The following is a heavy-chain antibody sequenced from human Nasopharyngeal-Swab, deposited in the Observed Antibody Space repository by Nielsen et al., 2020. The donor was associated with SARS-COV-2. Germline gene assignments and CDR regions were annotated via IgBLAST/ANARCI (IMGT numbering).Heavy chain of an antibody. CDR1: GFIFSNYA. D-gene: IGHD3-9*01. Sequence: GGSLRLSCAASGFIFSNYAMHWVRQAPGKGLEWVAVVASDESFQHYADSVKGRFTISRDNSKSTLYLQMNSLRAEDTAVYYCARVLTGYPYYYAMDVWGQGTAVTVSS. CDR2: VASDESFQ. CDR3: ARVLTGYPYYYAMDV. J-gene: IGHJ6*02. V-gene: IGHV3-30-3*01.